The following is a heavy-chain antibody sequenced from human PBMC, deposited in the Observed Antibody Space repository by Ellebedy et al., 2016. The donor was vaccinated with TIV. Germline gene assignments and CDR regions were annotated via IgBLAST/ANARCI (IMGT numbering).Heavy chain of an antibody. D-gene: IGHD6-19*01. J-gene: IGHJ6*02. CDR3: ARTGGDLRVAGTPFNYYYGMDV. Sequence: ASVKVSCXASGYTFTGYYMHWVRQAPGQGLEWMGWINPNSGGTNYAQKFQGWVTMTRDTSISTAYMELSRLRSDDTAVYYCARTGGDLRVAGTPFNYYYGMDVWGQGTTVTVSS. V-gene: IGHV1-2*04. CDR2: INPNSGGT. CDR1: GYTFTGYY.